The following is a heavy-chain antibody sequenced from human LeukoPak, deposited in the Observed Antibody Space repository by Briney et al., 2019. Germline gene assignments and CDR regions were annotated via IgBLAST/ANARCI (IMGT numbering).Heavy chain of an antibody. CDR2: INPNSGGT. Sequence: ASVKVSCKASGYTFTGYYMHWVRQAPGQGLEWMGWINPNSGGTNYAQKFQGRVTMTRDTSISTAYMELSRLRSDDTAVYYCARVKDILTGYFAFDIWGQGAMVTVSS. D-gene: IGHD3-9*01. V-gene: IGHV1-2*02. J-gene: IGHJ3*02. CDR1: GYTFTGYY. CDR3: ARVKDILTGYFAFDI.